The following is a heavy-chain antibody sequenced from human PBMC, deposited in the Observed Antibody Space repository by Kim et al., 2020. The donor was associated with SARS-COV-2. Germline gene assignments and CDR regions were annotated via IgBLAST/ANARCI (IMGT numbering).Heavy chain of an antibody. Sequence: GGSLRLSCTASGFTFGDYAMSWVRQAPGKGLEWVGFIRSKAYGGTTEYAASVKGRFTISRDDSKSIAYLQMNSLKTEDTAVYYCTREAAYYYGMDVWGQGTTVTVSS. J-gene: IGHJ6*02. CDR3: TREAAYYYGMDV. CDR2: IRSKAYGGTT. CDR1: GFTFGDYA. V-gene: IGHV3-49*04.